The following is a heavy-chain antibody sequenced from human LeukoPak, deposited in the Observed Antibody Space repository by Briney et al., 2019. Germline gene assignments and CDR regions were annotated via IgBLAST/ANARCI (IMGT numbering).Heavy chain of an antibody. J-gene: IGHJ4*02. V-gene: IGHV3-30*02. CDR2: IRHDGTTQ. CDR3: AKHHSATWPFHDS. CDR1: GLRFNKFG. D-gene: IGHD5-18*01. Sequence: PGGSLRLSCAASGLRFNKFGMHWVRQALGKGLEWVAFIRHDGTTQYYTDSVKGRFIISRDDSKNTVSLQMNSLRVDDTAFYYCAKHHSATWPFHDSWGQGTLVTVSS.